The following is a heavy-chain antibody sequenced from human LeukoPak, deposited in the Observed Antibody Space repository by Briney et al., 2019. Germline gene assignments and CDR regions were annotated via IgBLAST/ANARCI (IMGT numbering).Heavy chain of an antibody. Sequence: SETLSLTCTVSGGSISGSSYYWGWIRQPPGKGLEWIGSIYYSGSTYYNPSLKSRVTISVDTSKNQFSLKLSSVTAADTAVYYCARHVYYDSSGYPDYWGQGTLVTVSS. CDR1: GGSISGSSYY. CDR2: IYYSGST. V-gene: IGHV4-39*01. D-gene: IGHD3-22*01. J-gene: IGHJ4*02. CDR3: ARHVYYDSSGYPDY.